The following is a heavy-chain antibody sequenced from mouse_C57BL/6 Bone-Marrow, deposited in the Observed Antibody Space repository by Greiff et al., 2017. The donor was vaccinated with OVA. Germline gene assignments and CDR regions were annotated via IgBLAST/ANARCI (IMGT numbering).Heavy chain of an antibody. CDR2: INPNNGGT. CDR3: AREGTWNYSNCFDY. D-gene: IGHD2-5*01. CDR1: GYTFTDYN. Sequence: EVQLQQSGPELVKPGASVKIPCKASGYTFTDYNMDWVKQSHGKSLEWIGDINPNNGGTIYNQKFKGKATLTVDKSSSTAYMELRSLTSEDTAVYYCAREGTWNYSNCFDYWGQGTTLTVSA. J-gene: IGHJ2*01. V-gene: IGHV1-18*01.